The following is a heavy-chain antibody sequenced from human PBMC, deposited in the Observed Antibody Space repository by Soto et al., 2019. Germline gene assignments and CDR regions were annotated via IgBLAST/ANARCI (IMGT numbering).Heavy chain of an antibody. CDR3: ATDAGLSY. CDR2: IKQAGSEK. V-gene: IGHV3-7*01. CDR1: GFNFRSSP. J-gene: IGHJ4*02. Sequence: PGGSLRLSCAVSGFNFRSSPMGWVRQAPGKGLEWVANIKQAGSEKYHVDSVKGRFTISRDNAKNSLYLQMNSLRAEDTAVYYCATDAGLSYWGQGTLVTVSS.